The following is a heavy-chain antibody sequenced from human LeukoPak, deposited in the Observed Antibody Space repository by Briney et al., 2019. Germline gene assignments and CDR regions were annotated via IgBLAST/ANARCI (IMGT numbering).Heavy chain of an antibody. D-gene: IGHD3-3*01. CDR3: NTTYYDFWSGSYYYYMDV. CDR1: RFTLSSYA. CDR2: IKSKADGGTT. Sequence: GGSLRLSCAASRFTLSSYAMSCGRHAPGKGLEWVCRIKSKADGGTTDYAAPVTGRFTISRDDSKTTLYLQMNSLKTEDTAVYYCNTTYYDFWSGSYYYYMDVWGKGTTVTVSS. V-gene: IGHV3-15*01. J-gene: IGHJ6*03.